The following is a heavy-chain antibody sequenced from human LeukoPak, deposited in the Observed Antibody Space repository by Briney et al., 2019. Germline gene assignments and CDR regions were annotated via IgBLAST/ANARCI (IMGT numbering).Heavy chain of an antibody. D-gene: IGHD6-6*01. V-gene: IGHV3-23*01. CDR1: GFTFSSYA. J-gene: IGHJ4*02. CDR3: AWGDSSFPPFAY. CDR2: ISGSGVST. Sequence: PGGSLRLSCAAAGFTFSSYAMSWVRQAPGKGLEWVSAISGSGVSTYYADSVKGRFTISRDTSKNTLYLQMNSLRVEDTAVYYCAWGDSSFPPFAYWGQGTLVTVSS.